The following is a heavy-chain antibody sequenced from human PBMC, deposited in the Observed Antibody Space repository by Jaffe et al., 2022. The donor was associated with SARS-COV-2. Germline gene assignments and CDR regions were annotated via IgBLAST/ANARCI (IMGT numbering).Heavy chain of an antibody. Sequence: QLQLQESGPGQVKASETLSLTCTVSGGSVSNLDYYWGWIRQPPGEGLEWIGNVCSNGNTFYKVSLRSRLSLSMDTSRNQFSLKLNSVTAADTAVYYCARRGRTYTSTAFLGFDYWGQGILVTVPS. CDR3: ARRGRTYTSTAFLGFDY. V-gene: IGHV4-39*01. CDR2: VCSNGNT. CDR1: GGSVSNLDYY. J-gene: IGHJ4*02.